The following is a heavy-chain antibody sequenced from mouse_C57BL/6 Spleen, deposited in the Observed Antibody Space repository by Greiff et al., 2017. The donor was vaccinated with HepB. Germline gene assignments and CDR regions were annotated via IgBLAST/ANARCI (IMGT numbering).Heavy chain of an antibody. CDR1: GFNIKDYY. J-gene: IGHJ2*01. Sequence: VQLQQSGAELVRPGASVKLSCTASGFNIKDYYMHWVKQRPEQGLEWIGRIDPEDGDTEYAPKFQGKATMTADTSSNTAYLQLSSLTSEDTAVYYCTTDYDGSSYGKIFDYWGQGTTLTVSS. V-gene: IGHV14-1*01. CDR2: IDPEDGDT. D-gene: IGHD1-1*01. CDR3: TTDYDGSSYGKIFDY.